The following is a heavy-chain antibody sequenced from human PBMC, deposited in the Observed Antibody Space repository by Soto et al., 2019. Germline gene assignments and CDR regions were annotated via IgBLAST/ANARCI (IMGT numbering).Heavy chain of an antibody. CDR3: AANTYYDFWSGYPTSFDY. J-gene: IGHJ4*02. Sequence: ASVKVSCKASGYTFTSYAMHWVRQAPGQRLEWMGWINAGNGNTKYSQKFQGRVTITRDTSASTAYMELSSLGSEDTAVYYCAANTYYDFWSGYPTSFDYWGQGTLVTVSS. CDR1: GYTFTSYA. CDR2: INAGNGNT. D-gene: IGHD3-3*01. V-gene: IGHV1-3*01.